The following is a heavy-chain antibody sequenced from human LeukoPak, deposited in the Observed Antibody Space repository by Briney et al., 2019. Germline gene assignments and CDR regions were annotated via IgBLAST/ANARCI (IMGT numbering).Heavy chain of an antibody. V-gene: IGHV5-51*01. D-gene: IGHD6-13*01. CDR3: ARQSAAAGTD. J-gene: IGHJ4*02. CDR2: IYPGDSDT. CDR1: GYSFTSYW. Sequence: GESLKISCKGSGYSFTSYWIGWVRQMPGKGLEGMGIIYPGDSDTRYSPSFQAQVTISADKAISPAYLQWSSLKAPDTAMYYCARQSAAAGTDWGQGPLVPVSS.